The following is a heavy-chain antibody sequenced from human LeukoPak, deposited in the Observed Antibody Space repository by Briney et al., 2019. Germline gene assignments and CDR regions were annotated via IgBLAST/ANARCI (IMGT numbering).Heavy chain of an antibody. Sequence: PSETLSLTCTVSGGSISSYYWSWIRQPPGKGLEWIGYIYYSGSTNYNPSSKSRVTISVDTSKNQFSLKLSSVTAADTAVYYCATIQWLSKTIDYWGQGTLVTVSS. D-gene: IGHD3-22*01. CDR3: ATIQWLSKTIDY. CDR2: IYYSGST. CDR1: GGSISSYY. V-gene: IGHV4-59*01. J-gene: IGHJ4*02.